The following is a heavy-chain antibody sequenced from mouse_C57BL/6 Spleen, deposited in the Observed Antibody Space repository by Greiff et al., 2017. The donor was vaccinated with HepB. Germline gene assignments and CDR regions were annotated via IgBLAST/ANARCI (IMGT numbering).Heavy chain of an antibody. V-gene: IGHV1-82*01. J-gene: IGHJ1*03. CDR1: GYAFSSSW. CDR2: IYPGDGDT. D-gene: IGHD1-1*01. CDR3: ENQFTASVGAHWYFDV. Sequence: QVQLQQSGPELVKPGASVKISCKTSGYAFSSSWMNWVKQRPGQGLEWIGRIYPGDGDTNYNGKFKGKATLTADKSSSTAYMQLSSLTSEDSAVYLCENQFTASVGAHWYFDVWGTGTTVTVSS.